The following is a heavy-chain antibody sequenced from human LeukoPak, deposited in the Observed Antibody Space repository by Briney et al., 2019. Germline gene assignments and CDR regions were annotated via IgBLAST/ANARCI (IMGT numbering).Heavy chain of an antibody. D-gene: IGHD6-19*01. CDR1: GFTFSSYA. CDR2: ISGSGGST. J-gene: IGHJ6*02. CDR3: AKVGVAGRRDYYYGMDV. V-gene: IGHV3-23*01. Sequence: GGSLRLSCAASGFTFSSYAMSWVRQAPGKGLEWVSAISGSGGSTYYADSVKGRSTISRDNSKNTLYLQMNSLRAEDTAVYYCAKVGVAGRRDYYYGMDVWGQGTTVTVSS.